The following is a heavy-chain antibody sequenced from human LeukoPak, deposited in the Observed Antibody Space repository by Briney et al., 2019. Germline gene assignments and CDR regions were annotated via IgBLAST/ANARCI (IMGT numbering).Heavy chain of an antibody. CDR2: INPNSGGT. V-gene: IGHV1-2*02. D-gene: IGHD3-10*01. Sequence: ASATVSCKASGYTFTGYYMHWVRQAPGQGLEWMGWINPNSGGTNYAQKFQGRVTMTRDTSISTAYMELSRLRSDDTAVYYCARGAHYYGSGNYMDVWGKGTTVTISS. CDR3: ARGAHYYGSGNYMDV. J-gene: IGHJ6*03. CDR1: GYTFTGYY.